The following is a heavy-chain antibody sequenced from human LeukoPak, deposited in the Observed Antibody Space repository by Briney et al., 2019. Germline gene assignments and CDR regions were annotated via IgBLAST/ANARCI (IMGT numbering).Heavy chain of an antibody. V-gene: IGHV1-69*13. J-gene: IGHJ4*02. CDR2: IIPIFGTA. Sequence: SVKVSCKASGGTFSSYAISWVRQAPGQGLEWMGGIIPIFGTANYAQKFQGRVTITADESTSTAYMELSSLRSENTAVYYCARGIVVVPAAILGTFDYWGQGTLVTVSS. CDR1: GGTFSSYA. D-gene: IGHD2-2*02. CDR3: ARGIVVVPAAILGTFDY.